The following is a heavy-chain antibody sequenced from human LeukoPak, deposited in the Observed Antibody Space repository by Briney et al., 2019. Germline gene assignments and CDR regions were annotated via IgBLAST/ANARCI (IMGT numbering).Heavy chain of an antibody. CDR3: ARESVVVFDY. D-gene: IGHD4-23*01. CDR2: ISYDGSNK. V-gene: IGHV3-30-3*01. Sequence: GGSLRLSCAASGFTFSSYAMHWVRQAPGKGLEWVAVISYDGSNKYYADSVKGRFTISRDNSKNTLYLQMNSLRAEDTAVYYCARESVVVFDYWGQGTLVTVSS. CDR1: GFTFSSYA. J-gene: IGHJ4*02.